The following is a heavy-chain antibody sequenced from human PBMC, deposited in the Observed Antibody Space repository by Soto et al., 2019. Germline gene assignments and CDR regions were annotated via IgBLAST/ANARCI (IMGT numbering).Heavy chain of an antibody. CDR3: AMSMVRGVIPLEY. CDR1: GYTFTSHG. Sequence: KVSCKASGYTFTSHGISWVRQAPGQGLEWMGWITTYNGNTNYAQKFQGRVTVTTDTSTSTAYMELRSLRSDDSAVYYCAMSMVRGVIPLEYWGQGTLVTVSS. CDR2: ITTYNGNT. V-gene: IGHV1-18*01. D-gene: IGHD3-10*01. J-gene: IGHJ4*02.